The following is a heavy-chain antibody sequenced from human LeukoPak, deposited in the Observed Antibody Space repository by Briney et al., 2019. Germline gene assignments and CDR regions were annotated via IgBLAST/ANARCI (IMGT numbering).Heavy chain of an antibody. CDR2: IYYSGST. J-gene: IGHJ5*02. Sequence: SGPTLVNPTQTLTLTCTFSGFSLSTSGMCVSWIRQPPGKGLEWIGYIYYSGSTYYNPSLKSRVTISVDTSKNQFSLKLSSVTAADTAVYYCAREPKNYDSSGYYYIHREFDPWGQGTLVTVSS. CDR3: AREPKNYDSSGYYYIHREFDP. D-gene: IGHD3-22*01. V-gene: IGHV4-30-4*08. CDR1: GFSLSTSGMC.